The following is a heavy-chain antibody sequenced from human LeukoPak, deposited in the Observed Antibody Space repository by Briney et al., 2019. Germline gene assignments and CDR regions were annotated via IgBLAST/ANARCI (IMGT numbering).Heavy chain of an antibody. Sequence: SETLSLTCAVSGVAISSSSYYWGWSRPPPGTGLEWSGSIYYSGSTYYHPSLKSRVTISVDTSKNQFSLKLSSVTAADTAVYYCARISSSGWSHFDYWGQGTLVTVSS. CDR1: GVAISSSSYY. J-gene: IGHJ4*02. CDR3: ARISSSGWSHFDY. D-gene: IGHD6-19*01. CDR2: IYYSGST. V-gene: IGHV4-39*07.